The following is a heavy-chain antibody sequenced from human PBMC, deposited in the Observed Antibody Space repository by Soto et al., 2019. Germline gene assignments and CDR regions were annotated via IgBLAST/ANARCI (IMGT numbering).Heavy chain of an antibody. CDR1: GFTFSSYG. J-gene: IGHJ4*02. D-gene: IGHD6-19*01. Sequence: QVHLVESGGGVVQPGRSLRLSCAASGFTFSSYGMHWVRQAPGKGLEWVAVISYDGSNKYYADSVKGRFTISRDTSKNSRYLLMHRRRAEGTAVYYCAKVGAVACTGVVDYWGQGTLVTVPS. V-gene: IGHV3-30*18. CDR2: ISYDGSNK. CDR3: AKVGAVACTGVVDY.